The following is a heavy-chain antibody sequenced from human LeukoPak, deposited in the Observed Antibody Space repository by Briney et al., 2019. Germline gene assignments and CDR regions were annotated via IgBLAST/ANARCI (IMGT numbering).Heavy chain of an antibody. CDR3: AKDMTPVAYCSSTSCYGSFYT. Sequence: SGGSLCLTCVASGFTFSSYGLHWVRQAPGKGLEWVTFIRYDGSTKDYADSVKGRFTISRDNSKNTLYLQMNSTRIEDSAVYYCAKDMTPVAYCSSTSCYGSFYTWGHETLVTVSS. V-gene: IGHV3-30*02. D-gene: IGHD2-2*01. CDR1: GFTFSSYG. CDR2: IRYDGSTK. J-gene: IGHJ4*03.